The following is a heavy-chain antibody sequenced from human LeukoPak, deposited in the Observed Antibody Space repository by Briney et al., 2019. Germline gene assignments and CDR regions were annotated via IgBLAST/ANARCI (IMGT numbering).Heavy chain of an antibody. D-gene: IGHD6-13*01. V-gene: IGHV1-46*01. Sequence: ASVKVSCKASGYTFTSYYMHWVRQAPGQGLEWMGIINPSGGSTSYAQKFRGRVTMTRDTSTSTVYMELSSLRSEDTAVYYCARDGSLAAAGHYFDYWGQGPLVTVSS. CDR3: ARDGSLAAAGHYFDY. J-gene: IGHJ4*02. CDR1: GYTFTSYY. CDR2: INPSGGST.